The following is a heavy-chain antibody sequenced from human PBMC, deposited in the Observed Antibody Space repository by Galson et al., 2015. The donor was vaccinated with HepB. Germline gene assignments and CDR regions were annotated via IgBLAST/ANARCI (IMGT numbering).Heavy chain of an antibody. V-gene: IGHV3-23*01. CDR2: ISGSGGST. Sequence: LRLSCAASGFTFSSYAMSWVRQAPGKGLEWVSAISGSGGSTYYADSVKGRFTISRDNSKNTLYLQMNSLRAEDTAVYYCAKGLRMVRGVSFDYWGQGTLVTVSS. CDR1: GFTFSSYA. D-gene: IGHD3-10*01. CDR3: AKGLRMVRGVSFDY. J-gene: IGHJ4*02.